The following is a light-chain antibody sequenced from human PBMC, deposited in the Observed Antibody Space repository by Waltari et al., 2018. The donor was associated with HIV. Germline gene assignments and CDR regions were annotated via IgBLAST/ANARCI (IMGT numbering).Light chain of an antibody. CDR2: GAS. CDR3: QQAYTIPLT. J-gene: IGKJ3*01. CDR1: QYISNY. Sequence: DIQMTQSPSPLSASVGDRVTITCRASQYISNYLNWFQQRPGKAPQLLIYGASFLQDGVPSRFSVSASGTLFTLTISSFQPEDLATYYCQQAYTIPLTFGPGTKVDVK. V-gene: IGKV1-39*01.